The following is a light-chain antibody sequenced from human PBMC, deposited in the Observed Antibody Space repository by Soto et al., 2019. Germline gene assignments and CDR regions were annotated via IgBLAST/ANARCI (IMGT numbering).Light chain of an antibody. CDR2: AAS. CDR1: QSVNSGY. CDR3: QQYGSSPVFS. J-gene: IGKJ3*01. V-gene: IGKV3-20*01. Sequence: EIALTQSPGTLSLSPGERATLSCRTSQSVNSGYLAWYQQKPGQAPRLLIYAASSRAVGTPDRFSGSGSGTDFTLTISRLEPEDFAVYYCQQYGSSPVFSFCPGTTVDIK.